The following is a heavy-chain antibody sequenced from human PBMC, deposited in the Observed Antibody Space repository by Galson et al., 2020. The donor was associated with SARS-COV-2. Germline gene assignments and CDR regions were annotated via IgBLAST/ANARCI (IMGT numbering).Heavy chain of an antibody. CDR3: ARADDYGRHGTIDY. CDR2: ISYDGSNK. Sequence: GGSLRLSCAASGFTFSSYAMHWVRQAPGKGLEWVAVISYDGSNKYYADSVKGRFTISRDNSKNTLYLQMNSLRAEDTAVYYCARADDYGRHGTIDYWGQGTLVTVSS. D-gene: IGHD4-17*01. CDR1: GFTFSSYA. J-gene: IGHJ4*02. V-gene: IGHV3-30*04.